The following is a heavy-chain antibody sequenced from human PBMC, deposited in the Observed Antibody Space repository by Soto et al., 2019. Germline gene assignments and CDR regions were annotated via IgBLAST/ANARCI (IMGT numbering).Heavy chain of an antibody. D-gene: IGHD3-22*01. CDR1: GYTLTELS. CDR3: ATIRSVYYDSSGYEYYFDY. V-gene: IGHV1-24*01. Sequence: ASVKVSCKVSGYTLTELSMHWVRQAPGKGLEWMGGFDPEDGETIYAQKFQGRVTMTEDTSTDTAYMELSSLRSEDTAVYYCATIRSVYYDSSGYEYYFDYWGQGTLVTVSS. CDR2: FDPEDGET. J-gene: IGHJ4*02.